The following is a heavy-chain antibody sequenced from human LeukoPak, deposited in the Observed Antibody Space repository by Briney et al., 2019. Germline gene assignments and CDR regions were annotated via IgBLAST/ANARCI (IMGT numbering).Heavy chain of an antibody. D-gene: IGHD2-2*02. CDR3: ARSRYCSTITCYTSPNWFDP. CDR2: ISYDGSST. J-gene: IGHJ5*02. CDR1: GFTFSTYA. V-gene: IGHV3-64*01. Sequence: PGGSLRLSCAASGFTFSTYAMHWVRQSPGKGLEYISAISYDGSSTYYANSVKGRFTISRDNSKNTLYLQMGSLRAEDMAVYYCARSRYCSTITCYTSPNWFDPWGQGTLVTVSS.